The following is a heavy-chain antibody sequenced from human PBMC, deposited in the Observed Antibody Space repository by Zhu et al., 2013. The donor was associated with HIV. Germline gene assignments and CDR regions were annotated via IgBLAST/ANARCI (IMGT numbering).Heavy chain of an antibody. CDR3: ARVPRRRQLPDY. CDR1: GGSISSHY. V-gene: IGHV4-59*11. Sequence: QVQLQESGPGLVKPSETLSLTCTVSGGSISSHYWSWIRQPPGKGLEWIGYIYYSGSTNYNPSLKSRVTISVDTSKNQFSLKLSSVTAADTAVYYCARVPRRRQLPDYWGQGTLVTVSS. CDR2: IYYSGST. D-gene: IGHD1-26*01. J-gene: IGHJ4*02.